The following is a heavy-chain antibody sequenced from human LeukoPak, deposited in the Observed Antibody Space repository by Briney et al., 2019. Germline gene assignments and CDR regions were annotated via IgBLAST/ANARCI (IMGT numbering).Heavy chain of an antibody. CDR2: ISNDGSRK. CDR1: GYTFTAYY. CDR3: ARDRAWNYFDY. V-gene: IGHV3-30*03. J-gene: IGHJ4*02. Sequence: SCKASGYTFTAYYVHWVRQAPGKGLEWVAIISNDGSRKYYAHSVEGRFTISRDNSKNTLYLQMDSLRAEDTAVYYCARDRAWNYFDYWGQGTLVTVSS. D-gene: IGHD3-3*01.